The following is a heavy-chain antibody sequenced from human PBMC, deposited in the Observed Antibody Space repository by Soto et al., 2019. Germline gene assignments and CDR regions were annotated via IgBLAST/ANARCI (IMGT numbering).Heavy chain of an antibody. J-gene: IGHJ4*02. V-gene: IGHV1-18*01. CDR2: ISAYNGNT. CDR1: GYTFTRYG. Sequence: QVQLVQSGAEVKKPGASVKVSCKASGYTFTRYGISWVRQAHGQGLEWMGWISAYNGNTNYAQKLQGRVTMTTDTSTXXAYMELRXLRSDDTXVYYCARVGISSSWSEFDYWGQGTLVTVSS. CDR3: ARVGISSSWSEFDY. D-gene: IGHD6-13*01.